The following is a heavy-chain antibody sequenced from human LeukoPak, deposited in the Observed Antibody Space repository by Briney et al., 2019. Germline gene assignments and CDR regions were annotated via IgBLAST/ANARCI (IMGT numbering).Heavy chain of an antibody. CDR1: GGSISGFY. J-gene: IGHJ4*02. Sequence: SETLSLTCIVSGGSISGFYWSWIRQPPGKGLEWVGYIYPSGSTNYNPSLKSRVTILVDTSRNQFSLQLSSVTTADTAVYYCARRRGTSGWLDYWGQGALVTVSS. D-gene: IGHD6-19*01. CDR2: IYPSGST. V-gene: IGHV4-59*08. CDR3: ARRRGTSGWLDY.